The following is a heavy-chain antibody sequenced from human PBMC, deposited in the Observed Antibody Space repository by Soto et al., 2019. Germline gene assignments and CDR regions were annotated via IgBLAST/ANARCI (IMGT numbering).Heavy chain of an antibody. J-gene: IGHJ4*02. CDR1: GWSFSGYY. Sequence: PSETLSLTCAVSGWSFSGYYWSWIRQPPGKGLEWIGEINHSGSTNYNSSLKSRVTISVDTSKNQFSLKVNSVTAADTAVYYCARRTTRTQLWHHDYWSQGTLVSVS. V-gene: IGHV4-34*01. CDR3: ARRTTRTQLWHHDY. D-gene: IGHD5-18*01. CDR2: INHSGST.